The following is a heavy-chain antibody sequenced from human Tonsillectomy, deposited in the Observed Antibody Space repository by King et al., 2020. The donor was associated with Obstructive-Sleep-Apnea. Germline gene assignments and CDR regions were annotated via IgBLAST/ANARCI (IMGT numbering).Heavy chain of an antibody. V-gene: IGHV2-5*02. D-gene: IGHD6-13*01. CDR3: AHSRAYRSGWYSIGN. J-gene: IGHJ4*01. Sequence: ITLKESGPTLVKPTQTLTLTCTFSGFSVIDRGVGVAWIRQPPGKALEWLALIYWDDDKRYNPSLKNSLTLTKDTSRNQVVLSMTNMDPVDTATYYCAHSRAYRSGWYSIGNWGQGTLVTVSS. CDR2: IYWDDDK. CDR1: GFSVIDRGVG.